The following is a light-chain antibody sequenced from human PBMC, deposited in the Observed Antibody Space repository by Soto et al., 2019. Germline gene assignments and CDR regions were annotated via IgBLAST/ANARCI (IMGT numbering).Light chain of an antibody. CDR2: AAS. CDR1: QSISSY. Sequence: DIQMTQSPSSLSASVGDRVTITCRASQSISSYLNWYQQKPGKAPKLLIYAASSLQSGVPSRFSGSGSGTDFTLTISSLQPEDFXTXYXXXSYSTLTWTFGQGTKVEIK. CDR3: XXSYSTLTWT. V-gene: IGKV1-39*01. J-gene: IGKJ1*01.